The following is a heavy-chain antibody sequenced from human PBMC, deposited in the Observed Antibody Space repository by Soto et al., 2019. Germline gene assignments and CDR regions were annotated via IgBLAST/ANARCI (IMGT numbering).Heavy chain of an antibody. CDR2: IIPIFGTA. D-gene: IGHD3-10*01. V-gene: IGHV1-69*01. CDR3: ARDSGPMVRRVINYYYYGMDV. Sequence: QVQLVQSGAEVKKPGSSVKVSCKASGGTFSSYAISWVRQAPGQGLEWMGGIIPIFGTANYAQKFQGRVTITADESTSTAYMELSSLRAEDTAVYYCARDSGPMVRRVINYYYYGMDVWGQGTTVTVSS. J-gene: IGHJ6*02. CDR1: GGTFSSYA.